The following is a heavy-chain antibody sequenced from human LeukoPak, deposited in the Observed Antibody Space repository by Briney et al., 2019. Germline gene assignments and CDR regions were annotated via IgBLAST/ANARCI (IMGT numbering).Heavy chain of an antibody. CDR3: ARVADYYVSRHFDY. J-gene: IGHJ4*02. V-gene: IGHV3-53*01. Sequence: GGSLRLSCAASGFTVRGNYMSWVRQTPGKRLEWVSLIYSGGNTYYTDSVKGRFTISRDNSENTLYLQMNSLRTEDTAVYYCARVADYYVSRHFDYWGQGTLVTVSS. D-gene: IGHD3-10*01. CDR2: IYSGGNT. CDR1: GFTVRGNY.